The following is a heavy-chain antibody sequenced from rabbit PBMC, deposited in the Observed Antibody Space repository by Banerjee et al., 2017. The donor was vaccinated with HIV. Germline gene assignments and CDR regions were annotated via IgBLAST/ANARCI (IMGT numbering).Heavy chain of an antibody. D-gene: IGHD6-1*01. J-gene: IGHJ4*01. CDR1: GFSLNNYG. Sequence: QEQLVESGGGLVQPGGTLTLTCTVSGFSLNNYGMSWVRQAPGKGLELIACIYAGSSGNTYYASWAKGRFTISKTSSTTVTLQMTSLTAADTATYFCARVGAGYGGDGYATPHYFNLWGPGTLVTVS. CDR2: IYAGSSGNT. CDR3: ARVGAGYGGDGYATPHYFNL. V-gene: IGHV1S45*01.